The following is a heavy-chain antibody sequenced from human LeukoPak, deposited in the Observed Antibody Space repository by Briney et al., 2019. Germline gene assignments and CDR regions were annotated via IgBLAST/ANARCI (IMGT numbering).Heavy chain of an antibody. CDR1: RFTFSSYG. Sequence: PGGSLRLSCAASRFTFSSYGMHWVRQAPGKGLEWVAFIRYDGSNKYYADSVKGRFTISRDNSKNTLYLQMNSLRAEDTAVYYCAKGSKQVLFTRNHYMDVWGKGTTVTSSS. D-gene: IGHD5/OR15-5a*01. CDR3: AKGSKQVLFTRNHYMDV. J-gene: IGHJ6*03. V-gene: IGHV3-30*02. CDR2: IRYDGSNK.